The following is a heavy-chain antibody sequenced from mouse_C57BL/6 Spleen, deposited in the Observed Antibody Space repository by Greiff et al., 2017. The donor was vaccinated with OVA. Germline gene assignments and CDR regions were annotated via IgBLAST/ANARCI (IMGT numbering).Heavy chain of an antibody. CDR1: GYAFTNYL. Sequence: VQLQQSGAELVRPGTSVKVSCKASGYAFTNYLIEWVKQRPGQGLEWIGVINPGSGGTNYKEKFKGKATLTADKSSSTAYMQLSSLTSEDSAVYFCARGHYYGSSYGGYFDVWGTGTTVTVSS. CDR3: ARGHYYGSSYGGYFDV. V-gene: IGHV1-54*01. CDR2: INPGSGGT. D-gene: IGHD1-1*01. J-gene: IGHJ1*03.